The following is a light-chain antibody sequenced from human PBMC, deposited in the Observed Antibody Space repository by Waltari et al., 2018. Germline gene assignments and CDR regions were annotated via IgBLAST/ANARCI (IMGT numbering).Light chain of an antibody. V-gene: IGKV3-11*01. CDR2: DAS. CDR3: QQRASWPVT. J-gene: IGKJ5*01. Sequence: EIVLTQSPATLSLSPGDSAALACRASQSVSIYLAWYQQKPGQAPRLLIYDASNRATGIPARFGGYGSETDVSLTISSLEPEDFAVYYCQQRASWPVTFGQGTRLEIK. CDR1: QSVSIY.